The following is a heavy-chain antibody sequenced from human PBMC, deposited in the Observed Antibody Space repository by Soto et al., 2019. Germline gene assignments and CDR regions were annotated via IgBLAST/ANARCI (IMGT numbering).Heavy chain of an antibody. CDR1: GYTFTSYA. D-gene: IGHD3-10*01. J-gene: IGHJ6*03. Sequence: ASVKVSCKASGYTFTSYAMHWVRQAPGQRLEWMGWINAGNGNTKYSQKFQGRVTITRDTSASTAYMELSSLRSEDTAVYYCARVTSKAFGELLASYYYMDVWGKGTTVTVSS. CDR2: INAGNGNT. CDR3: ARVTSKAFGELLASYYYMDV. V-gene: IGHV1-3*01.